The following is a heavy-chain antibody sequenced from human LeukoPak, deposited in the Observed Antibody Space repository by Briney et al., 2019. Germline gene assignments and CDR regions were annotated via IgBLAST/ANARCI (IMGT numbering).Heavy chain of an antibody. Sequence: ASVKVSCRASGYTFISYYMHWVRQAPGQGLEWMGIINPSGGSTSYAQKFQGRVTMTRDTSTSTVYMELSSLRSEDTAVYYCARDRSIAAAGINWYFDLWGRGTLVTVSS. CDR2: INPSGGST. J-gene: IGHJ2*01. V-gene: IGHV1-46*01. CDR1: GYTFISYY. D-gene: IGHD6-13*01. CDR3: ARDRSIAAAGINWYFDL.